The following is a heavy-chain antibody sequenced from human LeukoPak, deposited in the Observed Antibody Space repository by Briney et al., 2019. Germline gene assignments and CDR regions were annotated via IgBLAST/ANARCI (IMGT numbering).Heavy chain of an antibody. CDR3: ARGEDGLLDAFDI. D-gene: IGHD3/OR15-3a*01. CDR2: IYTSGST. J-gene: IGHJ3*02. CDR1: GGSISSGSYY. V-gene: IGHV4-61*02. Sequence: SETLSLTCTVSGGSISSGSYYWSWIRQPAGKGLEWIGRIYTSGSTNYNPSLKSRVTISVDTSKNQFSLKLSSVTAADTAVYYCARGEDGLLDAFDIWGQGTMVTVSS.